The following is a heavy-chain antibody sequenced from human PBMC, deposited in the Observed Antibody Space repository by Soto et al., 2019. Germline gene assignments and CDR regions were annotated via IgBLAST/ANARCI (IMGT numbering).Heavy chain of an antibody. D-gene: IGHD6-19*01. CDR3: ARHEADYYYYYGMDV. V-gene: IGHV5-51*01. CDR2: IYPGDSDT. Sequence: GESLKISCKGSGYSFTSYWIGWVRQMPGKGLEWMGIIYPGDSDTRYSPSFQGQVTISADKSISTAYLQWSSLKASDTAMYYCARHEADYYYYYGMDVWGQGTTVTVSS. CDR1: GYSFTSYW. J-gene: IGHJ6*02.